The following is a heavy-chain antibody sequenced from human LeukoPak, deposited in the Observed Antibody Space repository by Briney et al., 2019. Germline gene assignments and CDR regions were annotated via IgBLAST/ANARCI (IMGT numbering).Heavy chain of an antibody. CDR2: INHSGST. Sequence: SETLSLTCAVYGGSFSGYYWSWIRQPPGKGLEWIGEINHSGSTNYNPSLKSRVTISVDTSKNQFSLKLSSATAADTAVYYCARPRYSSGWSIFDYWGQGTLVTVSS. CDR3: ARPRYSSGWSIFDY. CDR1: GGSFSGYY. V-gene: IGHV4-34*01. D-gene: IGHD6-19*01. J-gene: IGHJ4*02.